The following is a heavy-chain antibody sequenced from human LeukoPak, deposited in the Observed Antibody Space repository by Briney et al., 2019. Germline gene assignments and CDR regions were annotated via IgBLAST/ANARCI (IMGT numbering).Heavy chain of an antibody. CDR2: ITTSGGSA. J-gene: IGHJ4*02. D-gene: IGHD3-22*01. CDR3: DGRGYSVQ. Sequence: GGSLRLSCTASGFTFDNYAMTWVRQAAGKGLEWVSGITTSGGSASYADSVKGRFTITRDDPGNTLLMEMHSLRDDNTAFYNYDGRGYSVQWGQGTLVTVSS. V-gene: IGHV3-23*01. CDR1: GFTFDNYA.